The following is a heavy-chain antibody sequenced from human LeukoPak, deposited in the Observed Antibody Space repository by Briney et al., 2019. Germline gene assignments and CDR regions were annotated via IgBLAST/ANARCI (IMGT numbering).Heavy chain of an antibody. CDR3: ARAARKFNYYDSSGYYYFDY. CDR2: IYTSGST. Sequence: SETLSLTCTVSGGSISSYYWSWIRQPAGKGLEWIGRIYTSGSTNYNPSLKSRVTMSVDTSKDQFSLKLSSVTAADTAVYYCARAARKFNYYDSSGYYYFDYWGQGTLVTVSS. CDR1: GGSISSYY. V-gene: IGHV4-4*07. J-gene: IGHJ4*02. D-gene: IGHD3-22*01.